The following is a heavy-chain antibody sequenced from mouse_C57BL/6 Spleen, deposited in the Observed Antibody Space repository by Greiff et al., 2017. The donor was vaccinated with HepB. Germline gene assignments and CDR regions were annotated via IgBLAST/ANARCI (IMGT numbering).Heavy chain of an antibody. D-gene: IGHD2-2*01. V-gene: IGHV3-6*01. CDR3: AIYGYDGYYAMDY. J-gene: IGHJ4*01. CDR2: ISYDGSN. Sequence: VQLKESGPGLVKPSQSLSLTCSVTGYSITSGYYWNWIRQFPGNKLEWMGYISYDGSNNYNPSLKNRISITRDTSKNQFFLKLNSVTTEDTATYYCAIYGYDGYYAMDYWGQGTSVTVSS. CDR1: GYSITSGYY.